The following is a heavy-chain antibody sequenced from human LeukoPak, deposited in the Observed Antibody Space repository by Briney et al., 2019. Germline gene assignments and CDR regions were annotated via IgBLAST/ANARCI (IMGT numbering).Heavy chain of an antibody. D-gene: IGHD6-13*01. CDR1: GYTFTGYY. CDR2: INPNSGGT. V-gene: IGHV1-2*02. Sequence: GASVKVSCKASGYTFTGYYVHWVRQAPGQGLEWMGWINPNSGGTNHAQKFQGRVTMTRDTSISTAFMELSSLSSDDTAVYHCARNPAAGPPLFDYWGQGTLVTVSS. CDR3: ARNPAAGPPLFDY. J-gene: IGHJ4*02.